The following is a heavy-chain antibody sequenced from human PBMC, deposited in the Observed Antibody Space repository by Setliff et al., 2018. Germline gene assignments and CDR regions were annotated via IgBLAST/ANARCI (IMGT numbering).Heavy chain of an antibody. D-gene: IGHD2-21*02. CDR2: IIPVFGTA. Sequence: SVKVSCKASGGTFRTDGFNWVRQAPGQGLEWMGRIIPVFGTAKYVQKFQGRVTISADDSTSTIYMDVSSLRAKDTATYYCAGTDAYCAGDCSISWGQGTLVTVSS. V-gene: IGHV1-69*13. J-gene: IGHJ5*02. CDR3: AGTDAYCAGDCSIS. CDR1: GGTFRTDG.